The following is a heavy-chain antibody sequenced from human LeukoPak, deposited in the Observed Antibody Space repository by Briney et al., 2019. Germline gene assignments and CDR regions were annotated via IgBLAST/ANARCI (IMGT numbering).Heavy chain of an antibody. CDR1: GFTFSSYA. J-gene: IGHJ3*02. V-gene: IGHV3-30*04. Sequence: GRSLRLSCAASGFTFSSYAMHWVRQAPGKGLEWVAVISYDGSSKYYADSVKGRFTISRDNSKNTLYLQMNSLRAEDTAVYYCAREVVGATWGAFDIWGQGTMVTVSS. CDR3: AREVVGATWGAFDI. CDR2: ISYDGSSK. D-gene: IGHD1-26*01.